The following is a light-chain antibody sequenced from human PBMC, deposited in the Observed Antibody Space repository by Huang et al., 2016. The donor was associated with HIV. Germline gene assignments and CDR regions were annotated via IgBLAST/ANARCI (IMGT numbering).Light chain of an antibody. CDR3: QQYNKWPAYT. CDR1: QSVSSN. V-gene: IGKV3-15*01. J-gene: IGKJ2*01. CDR2: GAS. Sequence: EIVMTQSPATLSVSPGERDTLSCRASQSVSSNLAWYPVKPGKAPRPLIYGASTRATGIPARFSGSVSGTEFTLTIRSLQSEDFAVYYCQQYNKWPAYTFGQGTKLEIK.